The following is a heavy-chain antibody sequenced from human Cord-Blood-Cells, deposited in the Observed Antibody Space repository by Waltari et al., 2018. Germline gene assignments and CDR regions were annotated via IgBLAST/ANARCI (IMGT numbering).Heavy chain of an antibody. CDR1: GAPFGSMP. Sequence: QVQLVQSGAGVRRPGPPWKVPGKVSGAPFGSMPIAWVRRAPGQGVEWMGGIIPIFGTANYAQKFQGRVTITADKSTSTAYMELSSLRSEDMAVYYCARDMVDYGDYDAFDIWGQGTMVTVSS. D-gene: IGHD4-17*01. CDR2: IIPIFGTA. CDR3: ARDMVDYGDYDAFDI. J-gene: IGHJ3*02. V-gene: IGHV1-69*06.